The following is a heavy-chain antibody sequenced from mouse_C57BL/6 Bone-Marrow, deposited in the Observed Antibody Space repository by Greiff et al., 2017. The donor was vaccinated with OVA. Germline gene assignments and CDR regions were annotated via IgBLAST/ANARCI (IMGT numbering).Heavy chain of an antibody. V-gene: IGHV1-81*01. D-gene: IGHD2-10*01. CDR2: IYPRSGNT. J-gene: IGHJ4*01. CDR1: GYTFTSYG. CDR3: AREGGLLSLYYYAMDY. Sequence: VQLQQSGAELARPGASVKLSCKASGYTFTSYGISWVKQRTGQGLEWIGEIYPRSGNTYYTEKFKGKATLTADKSSSTAYMELRSLTSEDSAVYFCAREGGLLSLYYYAMDYWGQGTSVTVSS.